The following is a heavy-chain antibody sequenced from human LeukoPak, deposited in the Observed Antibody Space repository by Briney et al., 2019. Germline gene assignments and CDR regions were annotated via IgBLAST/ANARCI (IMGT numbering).Heavy chain of an antibody. D-gene: IGHD3-3*01. CDR3: ARDRPTGASRLFVVQ. V-gene: IGHV3-21*01. J-gene: IGHJ4*02. CDR1: GFTFSTYA. CDR2: MSSGGTYL. Sequence: GGSLRLSCAASGFTFSTYAMTWVRQAPGKGLEWGSSMSSGGTYLYYADSVRGRVTISRDNAKNSLYLVMNSLRPEDTAIYYCARDRPTGASRLFVVQWGQGTLVTVSS.